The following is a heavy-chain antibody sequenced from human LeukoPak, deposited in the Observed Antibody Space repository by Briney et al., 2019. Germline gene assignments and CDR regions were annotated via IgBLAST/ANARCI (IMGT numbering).Heavy chain of an antibody. CDR2: IYYSGST. D-gene: IGHD1-26*01. CDR1: GGSISSNNHY. CDR3: ARSGSYHNNFDY. J-gene: IGHJ4*02. Sequence: SETLSLICTVSGGSISSNNHYLGWIRQPPGKGLEWIGYIYYSGSTNYNPSLKSRVTISVDTSKNQFSLKLNSVTAADTAVYYCARSGSYHNNFDYWGQGTLVTVSS. V-gene: IGHV4-61*05.